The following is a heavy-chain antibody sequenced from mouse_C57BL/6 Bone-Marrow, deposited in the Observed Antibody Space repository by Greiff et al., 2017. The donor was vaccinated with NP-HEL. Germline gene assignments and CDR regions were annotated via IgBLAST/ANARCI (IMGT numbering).Heavy chain of an antibody. CDR3: ARRGYGSSYLYWYFDV. J-gene: IGHJ1*03. Sequence: AASGIDFSRYWMSWVRRAPGKGLEWIGEINPDSSTINYAPSLKDKFIISRDNAKNTLYLQMSKVRSEDTALYYCARRGYGSSYLYWYFDVWGTGTTVTVSS. D-gene: IGHD1-1*01. V-gene: IGHV4-1*01. CDR2: INPDSSTI. CDR1: GIDFSRYW.